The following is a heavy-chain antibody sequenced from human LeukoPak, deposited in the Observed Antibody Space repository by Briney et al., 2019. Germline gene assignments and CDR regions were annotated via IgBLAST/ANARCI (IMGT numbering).Heavy chain of an antibody. CDR3: ARGSVVVAANNWFDP. CDR1: GGSFSGYY. D-gene: IGHD2-15*01. V-gene: IGHV4-34*01. CDR2: INHSGST. Sequence: PSETLSHTCAVYGGSFSGYYWSWIRQPPGKGLEWIGEINHSGSTNYNPSLKSRVTISVDTSKNQFSLKLSSVTAADTAVYSCARGSVVVAANNWFDPWGQGTLVTVSS. J-gene: IGHJ5*02.